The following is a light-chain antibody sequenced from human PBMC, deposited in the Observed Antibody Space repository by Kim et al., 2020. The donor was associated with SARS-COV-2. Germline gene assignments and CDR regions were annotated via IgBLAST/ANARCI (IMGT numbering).Light chain of an antibody. Sequence: KTVTIACTRSSGSIASNYVQWYQQRPGSAPTTVIYEDNQRPSGVPDRFSGSIDSSSNSASLTISGLKTEDEADYYCQSYNRRYHWVFDGGTKVTVL. CDR3: QSYNRRYHWV. J-gene: IGLJ3*02. CDR1: SGSIASNY. V-gene: IGLV6-57*03. CDR2: EDN.